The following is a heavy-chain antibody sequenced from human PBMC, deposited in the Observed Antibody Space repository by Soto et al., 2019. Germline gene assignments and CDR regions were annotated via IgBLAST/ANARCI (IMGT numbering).Heavy chain of an antibody. CDR2: ISSSSSTI. CDR3: AREFRGNYYYFDY. J-gene: IGHJ4*02. D-gene: IGHD1-26*01. CDR1: GFTFSSYW. V-gene: IGHV3-48*01. Sequence: GGSLRLSCAVSGFTFSSYWMSWVRQAPGKGLEWVSYISSSSSTIYYADSVKGRFTISRDNAKNSLYLQMNSLRAEDTAVYYCAREFRGNYYYFDYWGQGTLVTVSS.